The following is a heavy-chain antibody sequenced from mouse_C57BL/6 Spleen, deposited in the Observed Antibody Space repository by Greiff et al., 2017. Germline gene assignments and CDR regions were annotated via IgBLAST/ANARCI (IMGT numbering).Heavy chain of an antibody. CDR2: IHPNSGST. J-gene: IGHJ1*03. D-gene: IGHD1-1*01. CDR3: ARGAITTVVGSYWYFDV. V-gene: IGHV1-64*01. CDR1: GYTFTSYW. Sequence: QVQLQQPGAELVKPGASVKLSCKASGYTFTSYWMHWVKQRPGQGLEWIGMIHPNSGSTNYNEKFKSKATLTVDKSSSTAYMQLSSLTSEDSAVYYCARGAITTVVGSYWYFDVWGTGTTVTVSS.